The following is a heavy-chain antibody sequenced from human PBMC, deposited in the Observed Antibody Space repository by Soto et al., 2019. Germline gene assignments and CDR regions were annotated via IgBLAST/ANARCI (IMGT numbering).Heavy chain of an antibody. Sequence: EVQLVESGGGLVQPGGSLKLSCTASGFSFSGSAMHWVRQASGKGLEWVGRIRSKSNKYATLYAASVKGRFTISRDDSKNTAYLQMESLKSEDTAVYYCSSGSYYSSYWGQGTLVTVSS. D-gene: IGHD1-26*01. J-gene: IGHJ4*02. CDR3: SSGSYYSSY. CDR2: IRSKSNKYAT. V-gene: IGHV3-73*01. CDR1: GFSFSGSA.